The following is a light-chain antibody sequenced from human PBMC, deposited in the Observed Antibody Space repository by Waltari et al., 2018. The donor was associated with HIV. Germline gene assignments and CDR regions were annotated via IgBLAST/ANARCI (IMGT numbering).Light chain of an antibody. CDR1: NSSIGTNT. V-gene: IGLV1-44*01. Sequence: QSELTQPPSASGTPGQRVTISCSGSNSSIGTNTVNWYQHLPGTAPKLLIFNTNRRPSGVPGRFSGSKSGTSASLAISGLQSEDEADYFCAVWDDSLNGLWVFGGGTKVTVL. J-gene: IGLJ3*02. CDR3: AVWDDSLNGLWV. CDR2: NTN.